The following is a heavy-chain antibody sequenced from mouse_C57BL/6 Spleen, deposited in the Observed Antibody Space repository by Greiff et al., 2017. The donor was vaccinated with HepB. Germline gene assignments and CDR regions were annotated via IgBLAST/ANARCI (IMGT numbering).Heavy chain of an antibody. CDR3: ARGDYGSDFDY. V-gene: IGHV1-76*01. Sequence: QVQLQQSGAELVRPGASVKLSCKASGYTFTDYYINWVKQRPGQGLEWIARIYPGSGNTYYNEKFKGKATLTAEKSSSTAYMQLSSLTSEDSAVYFCARGDYGSDFDYWGQGTTLTVSS. CDR1: GYTFTDYY. CDR2: IYPGSGNT. D-gene: IGHD1-1*01. J-gene: IGHJ2*01.